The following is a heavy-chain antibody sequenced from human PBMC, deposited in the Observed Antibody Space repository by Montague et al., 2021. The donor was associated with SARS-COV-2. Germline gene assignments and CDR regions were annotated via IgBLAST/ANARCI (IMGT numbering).Heavy chain of an antibody. V-gene: IGHV4-59*12. CDR1: GDSINTYY. Sequence: SETLSLTCTVPGDSINTYYWNWIRQPPGKGLEWLGAIFYTGSTNXNPSLKSRVTISLDTSKNQFFLKVTSVTAAGTAVYYCARQAAGSYFYYGVDVWGQGTTVTVSS. CDR2: IFYTGST. J-gene: IGHJ6*02. D-gene: IGHD6-13*01. CDR3: ARQAAGSYFYYGVDV.